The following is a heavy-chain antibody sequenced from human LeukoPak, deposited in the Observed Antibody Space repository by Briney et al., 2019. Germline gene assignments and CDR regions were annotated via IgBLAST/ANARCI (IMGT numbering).Heavy chain of an antibody. CDR2: IHYTGST. CDR3: ARLSKDTVVLPAAMAHYFDY. CDR1: GGSISGYY. Sequence: PSQTLSLTCTVSGGSISGYYWSWLRQPPGKGLQFIGYIHYTGSTNYNPSHESRVTLSVDTSKNQFSLKLRSVTAADTAVYYCARLSKDTVVLPAAMAHYFDYWGQGTLVTVSS. D-gene: IGHD2-2*01. V-gene: IGHV4-59*08. J-gene: IGHJ4*02.